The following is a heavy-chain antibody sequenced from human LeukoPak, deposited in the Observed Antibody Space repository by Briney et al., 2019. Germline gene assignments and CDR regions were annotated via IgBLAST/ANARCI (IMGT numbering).Heavy chain of an antibody. CDR1: GFTFSSYS. J-gene: IGHJ5*02. D-gene: IGHD4-11*01. CDR3: APDYSSYVRWFDP. CDR2: ISSSSSYI. Sequence: PGGSLRLSCAASGFTFSSYSMNWVRQAPGKGLEWVSSISSSSSYIYYADSVKGRFTISRDNAKNSLYLQMNSLRAEDTAVYYCAPDYSSYVRWFDPWGQGTLVTVSS. V-gene: IGHV3-21*01.